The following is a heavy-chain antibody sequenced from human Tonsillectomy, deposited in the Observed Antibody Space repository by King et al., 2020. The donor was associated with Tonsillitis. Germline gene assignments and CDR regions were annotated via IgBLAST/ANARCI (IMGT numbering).Heavy chain of an antibody. CDR3: ARRIVVGPEVAFDP. CDR2: INYSEST. CDR1: GGSIPSGDYY. Sequence: QLQESGPGLVKPSQTLSLTCTVSGGSIPSGDYYWSWIRQPPGKGLEWIGYINYSESTHYNPSLRIRFAISVDPSKNQFSLKLSSVSAADTAVYSCARRIVVGPEVAFDPWGQGTLVTVSS. D-gene: IGHD2-21*01. V-gene: IGHV4-30-4*01. J-gene: IGHJ5*02.